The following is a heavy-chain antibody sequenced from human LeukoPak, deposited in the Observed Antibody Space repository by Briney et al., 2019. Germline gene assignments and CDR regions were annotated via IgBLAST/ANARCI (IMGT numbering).Heavy chain of an antibody. CDR2: IYSGGST. J-gene: IGHJ4*02. D-gene: IGHD6-6*01. Sequence: GGSLRLSCAASGFTVSSNYRSWVRQAPGKGLEWVSVIYSGGSTYYADSVKGRFTISRDNSKNTLYLQMNSLRAEDTAVYYCASEGEWYSSSPLFDYWGQGTLVTVSS. CDR3: ASEGEWYSSSPLFDY. V-gene: IGHV3-66*02. CDR1: GFTVSSNY.